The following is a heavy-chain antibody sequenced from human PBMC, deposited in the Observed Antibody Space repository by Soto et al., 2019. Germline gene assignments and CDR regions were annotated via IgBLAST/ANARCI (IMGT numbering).Heavy chain of an antibody. V-gene: IGHV4-30-4*01. CDR1: GGSIISGDYY. CDR3: ARAYMYYYDSSGLATAFDI. Sequence: SATLSLTCTVSGGSIISGDYYWSWLCQPPGKGLEWIGYIYYSGSTYYNPSLKSRVTISVDTSKNQFSLKLSSVTAADTAVYYCARAYMYYYDSSGLATAFDIWGQGTMVTVSS. D-gene: IGHD3-22*01. J-gene: IGHJ3*02. CDR2: IYYSGST.